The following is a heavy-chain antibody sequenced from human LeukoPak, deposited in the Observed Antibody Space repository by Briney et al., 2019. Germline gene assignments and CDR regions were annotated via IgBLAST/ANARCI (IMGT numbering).Heavy chain of an antibody. J-gene: IGHJ5*02. CDR1: GGTFSSYT. V-gene: IGHV1-18*01. CDR2: ISAYNGNT. Sequence: ASVKVSCKASGGTFSSYTISWVRQAPGQGLEWMGRISAYNGNTNYAQKLQGRVTMTTDTSTSTAYMELRSLRSDDTAVYYCARAHIAAAADNWFDPWGQGTLVTVSS. D-gene: IGHD6-13*01. CDR3: ARAHIAAAADNWFDP.